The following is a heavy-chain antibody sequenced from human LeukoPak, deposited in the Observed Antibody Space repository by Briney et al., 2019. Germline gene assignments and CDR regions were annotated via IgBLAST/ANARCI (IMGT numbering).Heavy chain of an antibody. Sequence: GGSLRLSCAASGFTFSTSAMHWVPQAPGKGLEWVAFSSFEESHKFSAGSVEGRFTISRASATDSPYLQMNSLRAEDTAVYTCARGPSSSTSSNYYYYMDVWGKGTTVTVSS. CDR2: SSFEESHK. J-gene: IGHJ6*03. D-gene: IGHD2-2*01. CDR3: ARGPSSSTSSNYYYYMDV. V-gene: IGHV3-30-3*01. CDR1: GFTFSTSA.